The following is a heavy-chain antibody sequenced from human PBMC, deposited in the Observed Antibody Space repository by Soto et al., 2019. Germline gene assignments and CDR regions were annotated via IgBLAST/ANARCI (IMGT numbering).Heavy chain of an antibody. CDR3: ARKLEASVRHVEWFSYKWFDP. CDR2: ITFRGAT. Sequence: SETLSLTCDVHGDSLIGYAWSWIRQPPGKGLEWIGEITFRGATNYHPSLKSRVSMSVDTSKNRISLNVSSVTAADTALYFCARKLEASVRHVEWFSYKWFDPWGPGTLVTVS. V-gene: IGHV4-34*01. D-gene: IGHD3-9*01. J-gene: IGHJ5*02. CDR1: GDSLIGYA.